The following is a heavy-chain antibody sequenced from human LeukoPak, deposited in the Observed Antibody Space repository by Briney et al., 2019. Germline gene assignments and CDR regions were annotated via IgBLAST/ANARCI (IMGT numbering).Heavy chain of an antibody. CDR2: IYYSGST. Sequence: SETLSLTCSVSGDSVSSRNYHWSWIRQPPGKGLEWIAYIYYSGSTNYNPSLKSRVTISVDTSKNQFSLKLSSVTAADTAVYYCARKRGYSGYDYDIPYYFDYWGQGTLVTVSS. CDR1: GDSVSSRNYH. D-gene: IGHD5-12*01. J-gene: IGHJ4*02. V-gene: IGHV4-61*01. CDR3: ARKRGYSGYDYDIPYYFDY.